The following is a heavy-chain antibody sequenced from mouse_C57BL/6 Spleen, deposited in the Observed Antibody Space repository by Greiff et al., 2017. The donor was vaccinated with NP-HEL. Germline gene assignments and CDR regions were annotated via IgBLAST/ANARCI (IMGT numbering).Heavy chain of an antibody. CDR1: GFNIKDDY. J-gene: IGHJ2*01. V-gene: IGHV14-4*01. CDR2: IDPENGDT. D-gene: IGHD1-1*01. Sequence: VQLQQSGAELVRPGASVKLSCTASGFNIKDDYMHWVKQRPEQGLEWIGWIDPENGDTEYASKFQGKATITADTSSNTAYLQLSSLTSDDTAVYCCTRLLRSYWGQGTTLTVSS. CDR3: TRLLRSY.